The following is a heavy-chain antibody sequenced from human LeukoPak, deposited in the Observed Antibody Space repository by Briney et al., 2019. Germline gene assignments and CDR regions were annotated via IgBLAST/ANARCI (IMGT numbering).Heavy chain of an antibody. D-gene: IGHD6-6*01. CDR2: MYTSGST. CDR3: ARDARGRAARPYYFYYMDV. CDR1: GGSISSHY. Sequence: SETLSLTCSVSGGSISSHYWSWIRQSAGKGLEWIGRMYTSGSTSYNPSLKSRISMSVDKSKNQFSLKLSSVAAADTAVYYCARDARGRAARPYYFYYMDVWGKGTTVTVSS. J-gene: IGHJ6*03. V-gene: IGHV4-4*07.